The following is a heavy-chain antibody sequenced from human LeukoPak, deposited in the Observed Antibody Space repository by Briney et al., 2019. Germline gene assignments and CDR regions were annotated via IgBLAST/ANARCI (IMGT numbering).Heavy chain of an antibody. CDR3: ARDYTAMGNYYYYGMDV. D-gene: IGHD5-18*01. CDR2: ISAYNGNT. CDR1: GYTFTSYG. J-gene: IGHJ6*02. V-gene: IGHV1-18*01. Sequence: ASVKVSCKASGYTFTSYGISWVRQAPGQGLEWMGWISAYNGNTNYAQKLQGRVTMTTDTSTSTAYMELRSLRSDDTAVYYCARDYTAMGNYYYYGMDVWGQGTTVTVSS.